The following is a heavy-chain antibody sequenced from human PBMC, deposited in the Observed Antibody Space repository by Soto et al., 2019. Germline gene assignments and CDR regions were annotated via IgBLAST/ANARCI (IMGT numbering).Heavy chain of an antibody. D-gene: IGHD3-16*01. CDR3: ARGSWGGDGIDV. J-gene: IGHJ6*02. V-gene: IGHV3-21*01. CDR1: GFTFSTYT. CDR2: ISSSSRDI. Sequence: PGGSLRLSCAASGFTFSTYTINWVRQAPGKGLEWVASISSSSRDIFYADSVKDRFTISRDNANSSVDLQMNSLRVGDTAIYYCARGSWGGDGIDVWGQGTPVTV.